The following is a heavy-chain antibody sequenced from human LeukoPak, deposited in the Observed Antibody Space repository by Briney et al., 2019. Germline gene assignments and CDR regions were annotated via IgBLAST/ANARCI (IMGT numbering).Heavy chain of an antibody. CDR2: INHSGST. J-gene: IGHJ5*02. CDR1: GGSISSYY. D-gene: IGHD6-13*01. CDR3: ATRPDIAATGPGWFDP. V-gene: IGHV4-34*01. Sequence: SETLSLTCTVSGGSISSYYWSWIRQPPGKGLEWIGEINHSGSTNYNSSLKSRVTISVDTSKNQFSLKLSSVTAADTAVYYCATRPDIAATGPGWFDPWGQGTLVTVSS.